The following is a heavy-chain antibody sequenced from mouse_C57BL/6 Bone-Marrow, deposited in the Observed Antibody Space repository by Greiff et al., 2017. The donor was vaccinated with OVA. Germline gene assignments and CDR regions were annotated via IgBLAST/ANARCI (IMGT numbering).Heavy chain of an antibody. CDR2: IFPGSGST. CDR3: AVGGITTVVAPFYYYAMGY. Sequence: LEESGPELVKPGASVKISCKASGYTFTDYYINWVKQRPGQGLEWIGWIFPGSGSTYYNEKFKGKATLTVDKSSSTAYMLLSSLTSEDSAVYFCAVGGITTVVAPFYYYAMGYWGQGNSVTVSS. CDR1: GYTFTDYY. V-gene: IGHV1-75*01. D-gene: IGHD1-1*01. J-gene: IGHJ4*01.